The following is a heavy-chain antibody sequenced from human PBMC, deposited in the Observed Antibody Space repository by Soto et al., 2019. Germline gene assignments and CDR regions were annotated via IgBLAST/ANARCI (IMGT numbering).Heavy chain of an antibody. CDR1: GFTFSSYN. J-gene: IGHJ4*02. CDR2: ISSSSSYI. Sequence: PGGSLRLSCAASGFTFSSYNMNWVRQAPGKGLEWVSSISSSSSYIYYADSVKGRFTISRDNAKNSLYLQMNSLRAEDTAVYYCARDLGSGPIAAAGTYYDYWSQGTLVTVSS. V-gene: IGHV3-21*01. D-gene: IGHD6-13*01. CDR3: ARDLGSGPIAAAGTYYDY.